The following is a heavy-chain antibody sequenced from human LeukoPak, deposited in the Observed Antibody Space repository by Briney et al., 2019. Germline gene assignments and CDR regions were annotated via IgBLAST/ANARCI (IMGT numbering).Heavy chain of an antibody. Sequence: ASVNVSCKASGYTFTSYYMHWVRQAPGQGLEWMGIINPSGGSTSYAQKFQGRVTMTRDTSTSTVYMELSSLRSEDTAVYYCAREESVVTWTGNFDYWGQGTLVTVSS. CDR3: AREESVVTWTGNFDY. D-gene: IGHD3/OR15-3a*01. V-gene: IGHV1-46*01. CDR2: INPSGGST. J-gene: IGHJ4*02. CDR1: GYTFTSYY.